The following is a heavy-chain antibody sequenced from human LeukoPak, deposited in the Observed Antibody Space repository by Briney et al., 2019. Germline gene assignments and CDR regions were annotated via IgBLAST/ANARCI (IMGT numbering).Heavy chain of an antibody. CDR2: IKQDGSEK. D-gene: IGHD6-13*01. J-gene: IGHJ4*02. CDR1: GFDFSSYG. CDR3: ASSSWYYYFDY. Sequence: GGSLRLSCAASGFDFSSYGMHWVRQAPGKGLEWVANIKQDGSEKYYVDSVKGRFTISRDNAKNSLYLQMNSLRAEDTAVYYCASSSWYYYFDYWGQGTLVTVSS. V-gene: IGHV3-7*01.